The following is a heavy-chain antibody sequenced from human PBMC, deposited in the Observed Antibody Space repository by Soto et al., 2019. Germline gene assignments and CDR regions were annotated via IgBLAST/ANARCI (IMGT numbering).Heavy chain of an antibody. D-gene: IGHD2-15*01. V-gene: IGHV3-23*01. CDR2: ISGSGGST. Sequence: EVQLLESGGGLVQPGGSLRLSCAASGFTFSSYAMSWVRQAPGTGLEWVSAISGSGGSTYYADSVKGRFTISRDNSKNALYLQMNSLRAEDTAVYYCAKGRACSGGSCYLFDYWGQGTLVTVSS. J-gene: IGHJ4*02. CDR3: AKGRACSGGSCYLFDY. CDR1: GFTFSSYA.